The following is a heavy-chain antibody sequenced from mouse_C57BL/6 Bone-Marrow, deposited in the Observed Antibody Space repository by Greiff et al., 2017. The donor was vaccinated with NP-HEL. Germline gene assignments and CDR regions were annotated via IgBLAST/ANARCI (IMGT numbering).Heavy chain of an antibody. J-gene: IGHJ4*01. D-gene: IGHD1-1*01. CDR3: ARGAGSSPHYYAMDY. CDR2: ISYDGSN. CDR1: GYSITSGYY. Sequence: EVKLQESGPGLVKPSQSLSLTCSVTGYSITSGYYWNWIRQFPGNKLEWMGYISYDGSNNYNPSLKNRISITRDTSKNQFFLKLNSVTTEDTATYYCARGAGSSPHYYAMDYWGQGTSVTVSS. V-gene: IGHV3-6*01.